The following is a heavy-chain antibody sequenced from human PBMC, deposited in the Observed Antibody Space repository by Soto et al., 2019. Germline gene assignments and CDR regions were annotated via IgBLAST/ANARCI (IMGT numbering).Heavy chain of an antibody. CDR1: NYSISSGYY. CDR2: MYHSGTT. V-gene: IGHV4-38-2*02. J-gene: IGHJ5*02. CDR3: ARQDRVVAEGRWFDP. D-gene: IGHD2-15*01. Sequence: SETLSLTCTVSNYSISSGYYWGWIRQSPGEGLEWIVSMYHSGTTYYNPSLKSRVTISVDKSKNQFSLNLGSVTVADTAVYYCARQDRVVAEGRWFDPWGQGTLVTVSS.